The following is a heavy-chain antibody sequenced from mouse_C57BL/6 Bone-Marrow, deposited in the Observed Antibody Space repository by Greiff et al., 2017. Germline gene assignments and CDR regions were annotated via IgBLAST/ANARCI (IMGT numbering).Heavy chain of an antibody. Sequence: VQLQQPGAELVKPGASVKMSCKASGYTFTSYWITWVKQRPGQGLEWIGDIYPGSGSTNYNEKFKNKATLTVDTSSSTAYMQLSSLTSEDSAVYYGAWGDYDGGVRYAMDYWGQGTSVTVSS. J-gene: IGHJ4*01. CDR2: IYPGSGST. CDR1: GYTFTSYW. V-gene: IGHV1-55*01. CDR3: AWGDYDGGVRYAMDY. D-gene: IGHD2-4*01.